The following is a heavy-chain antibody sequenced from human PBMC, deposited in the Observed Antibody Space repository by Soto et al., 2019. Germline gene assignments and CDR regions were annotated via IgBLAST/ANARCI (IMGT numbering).Heavy chain of an antibody. V-gene: IGHV4-34*01. CDR2: INHSGST. Sequence: SETLSLTCAFYVGSFSVYYWSWIRQPPGKGLEWIGKINHSGSTNYNPSLTSRVTISVDTSKNQFSLKLSSVTAADTAVYYCARSRPAIVPAAMRVNYYYDMDVSGQGTTVTVSS. CDR3: ARSRPAIVPAAMRVNYYYDMDV. CDR1: VGSFSVYY. J-gene: IGHJ6*02. D-gene: IGHD2-2*01.